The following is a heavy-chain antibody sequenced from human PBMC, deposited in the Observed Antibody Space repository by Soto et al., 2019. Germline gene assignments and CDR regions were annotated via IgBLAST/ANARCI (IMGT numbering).Heavy chain of an antibody. D-gene: IGHD6-13*01. CDR1: GFTFTSSA. Sequence: SVKVSCKASGFTFTSSAVQWVRQARGQRLEWIGWIVVGSGNTNYAQKFQERVTITRDMSTSTAYMELSSLRSEDTAVYYCAAEGIAARPLRFDPWGQGTLVTVS. V-gene: IGHV1-58*01. J-gene: IGHJ5*02. CDR3: AAEGIAARPLRFDP. CDR2: IVVGSGNT.